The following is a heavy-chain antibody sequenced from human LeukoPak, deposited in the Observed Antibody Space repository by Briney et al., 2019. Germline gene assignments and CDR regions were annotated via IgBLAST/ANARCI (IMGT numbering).Heavy chain of an antibody. CDR1: GGTFSSYA. CDR2: IIPIFGTA. V-gene: IGHV1-69*01. J-gene: IGHJ3*02. D-gene: IGHD5-24*01. CDR3: ATRLSRDGYNRNAFDI. Sequence: GSSVKVSCKASGGTFSSYAISWVRQAPGQGLEWMGGIIPIFGTANYAQKFQGRVTITADESTSTAYMELSSLRSEDTAVYYCATRLSRDGYNRNAFDIWGQGTMVTVTS.